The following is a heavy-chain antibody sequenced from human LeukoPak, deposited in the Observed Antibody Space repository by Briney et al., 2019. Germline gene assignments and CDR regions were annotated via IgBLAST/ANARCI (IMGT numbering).Heavy chain of an antibody. V-gene: IGHV4-39*07. CDR3: APPPEVRAVDY. D-gene: IGHD4-23*01. CDR2: LHTGST. CDR1: GFSVGNDNYY. J-gene: IGHJ4*02. Sequence: SETLSLTCTVSGFSVGNDNYYWGWIRQTPGKGLEWIGTLHTGSTYYNPSLKSRVTISVDTSKNQFSLKLSSVTAADTAVYYCAPPPEVRAVDYWGQGTLVTVSS.